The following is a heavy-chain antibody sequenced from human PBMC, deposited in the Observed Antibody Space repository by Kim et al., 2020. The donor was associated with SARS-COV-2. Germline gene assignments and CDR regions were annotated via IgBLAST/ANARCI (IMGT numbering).Heavy chain of an antibody. D-gene: IGHD2-2*01. J-gene: IGHJ4*02. CDR2: ISAYNGNT. V-gene: IGHV1-18*04. Sequence: ASVKVSCKASGYTFTSYGISWVRQAPGQGLEWMGWISAYNGNTNYAQKLQGRVTMTTDTSTSTAYMELRSLRSDDTAVYYCARDFRKGGLVPSGYWGQGTLVTVSS. CDR3: ARDFRKGGLVPSGY. CDR1: GYTFTSYG.